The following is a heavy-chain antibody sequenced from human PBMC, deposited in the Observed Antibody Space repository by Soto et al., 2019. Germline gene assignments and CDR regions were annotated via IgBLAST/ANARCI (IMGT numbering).Heavy chain of an antibody. CDR3: ARGAPITIFLFFYGMDV. J-gene: IGHJ6*02. V-gene: IGHV1-46*02. D-gene: IGHD3-9*01. CDR2: INPSGGST. CDR1: GYTFNRYY. Sequence: ASVKVSCKASGYTFNRYYMHWVRQAPGQGLEWMGIINPSGGSTSYAQKFQGRVTMTRDTSTSTVYMELSSLRSEDTAVYYCARGAPITIFLFFYGMDVWGQGTTVTVSS.